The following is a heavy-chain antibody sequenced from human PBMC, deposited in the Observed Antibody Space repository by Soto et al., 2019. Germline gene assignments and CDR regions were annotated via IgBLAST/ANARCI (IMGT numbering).Heavy chain of an antibody. CDR3: ARTHDYGDFGYYYYYMDV. CDR2: IYYSGST. D-gene: IGHD4-17*01. CDR1: GGSISSYY. Sequence: SETLSLTCTVSGGSISSYYWSWIRQPPGKGLEWIGYIYYSGSTNYNPSLKSRVTISVDTSKNQFSLKLSSVTAADTAVYYCARTHDYGDFGYYYYYMDVWGKGTTVTVSS. V-gene: IGHV4-59*01. J-gene: IGHJ6*03.